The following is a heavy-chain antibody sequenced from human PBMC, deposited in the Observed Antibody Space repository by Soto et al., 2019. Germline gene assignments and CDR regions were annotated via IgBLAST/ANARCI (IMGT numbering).Heavy chain of an antibody. CDR1: GGSVSSGSYY. V-gene: IGHV4-61*01. CDR3: ARVRSTSWVWFDP. J-gene: IGHJ5*02. Sequence: SETLSLTCTVSGGSVSSGSYYWSWIRQPPGKGLEWIGYIYYSGSTNYNPSLKSRVTISVDTSKNQFSLKLSSVTAADTAVYSCARVRSTSWVWFDPWGQGTLVTVSS. CDR2: IYYSGST. D-gene: IGHD2-2*01.